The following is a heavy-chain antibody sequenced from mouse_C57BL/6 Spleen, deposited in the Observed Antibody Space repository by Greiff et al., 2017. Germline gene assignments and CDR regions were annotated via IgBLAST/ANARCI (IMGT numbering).Heavy chain of an antibody. J-gene: IGHJ3*01. D-gene: IGHD1-1*01. CDR3: ASSSSYGWFAY. CDR2: INPSTGGT. V-gene: IGHV1-42*01. CDR1: GYSFTGYY. Sequence: EVQLQQSGPELVKPGASVKISCKASGYSFTGYYMNWVKQSPEKSLEWIGEINPSTGGTTYNQKFKAKATLTVDKSSSTAYMQLKSLTSEDSAVYYCASSSSYGWFAYWGQGTLVTVSA.